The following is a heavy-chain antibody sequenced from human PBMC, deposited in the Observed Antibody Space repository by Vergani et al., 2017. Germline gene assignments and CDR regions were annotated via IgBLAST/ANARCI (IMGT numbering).Heavy chain of an antibody. D-gene: IGHD3-10*01. V-gene: IGHV4-59*02. J-gene: IGHJ4*02. Sequence: QVKLQESGPGLVKPSETLSLTCTVSGASVNSYYWSWIRQPPGKGLEWMGYVSFRGDTLYDPSVKGRMTISLNTSSNQFSLYLTSVTAADTAVYYCARSRIYYGAGSYDYWAQGTLVTVSS. CDR2: VSFRGDT. CDR3: ARSRIYYGAGSYDY. CDR1: GASVNSYY.